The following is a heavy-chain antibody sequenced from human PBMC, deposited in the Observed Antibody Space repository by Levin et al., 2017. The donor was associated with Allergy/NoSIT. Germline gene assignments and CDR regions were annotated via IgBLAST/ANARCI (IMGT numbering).Heavy chain of an antibody. V-gene: IGHV5-51*01. CDR2: IYPGDSDT. CDR1: GYSFTSYW. CDR3: ARLCDSSGYYYSYFDY. Sequence: GESLKISCKGSGYSFTSYWIGWVRQMPGKGLEWMGIIYPGDSDTRYSPSFQGQVTISADKSISTAYLQWSSLKASDTAMYYCARLCDSSGYYYSYFDYWGQGTLVTVSS. J-gene: IGHJ4*02. D-gene: IGHD3-22*01.